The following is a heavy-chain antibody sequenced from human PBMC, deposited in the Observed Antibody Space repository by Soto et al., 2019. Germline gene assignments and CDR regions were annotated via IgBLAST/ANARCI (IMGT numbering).Heavy chain of an antibody. J-gene: IGHJ6*02. CDR3: RPSSSSRPDYSYSMDV. Sequence: EVQLLESGGGLVQPGGSLRLSCAASGFTSSNYAMSWVRQAPGKGLEWVSAISGSGGNTYYADSVKGRFTISRDNSKNTLFLQMNSLRAEDTAVYYCRPSSSSRPDYSYSMDVWGQGTTVTVSS. CDR1: GFTSSNYA. D-gene: IGHD6-6*01. CDR2: ISGSGGNT. V-gene: IGHV3-23*01.